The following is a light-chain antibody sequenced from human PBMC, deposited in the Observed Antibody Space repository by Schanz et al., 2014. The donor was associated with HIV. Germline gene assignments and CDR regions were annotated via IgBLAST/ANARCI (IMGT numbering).Light chain of an antibody. CDR1: SSDDGADNS. CDR3: CSYTTTSTYV. V-gene: IGLV2-14*03. J-gene: IGLJ1*01. CDR2: DVT. Sequence: QSALTQPASVSGSPGQSITISCTGTSSDDGADNSVSWYQQHPGRAPRLLVYDVTYRPSGVSNRFSGSKSGNTASLTISGLQAEDEADYYCCSYTTTSTYVFGAGTKLTVL.